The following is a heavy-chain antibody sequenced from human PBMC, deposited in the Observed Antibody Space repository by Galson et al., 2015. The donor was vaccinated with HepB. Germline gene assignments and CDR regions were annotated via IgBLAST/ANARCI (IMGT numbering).Heavy chain of an antibody. Sequence: SLRLSCAASGFTFTDHHMDWVRQAPGKGLEWIGRIGNRGNNYITEYAASAKGRFTFSRDDSKNSLYLQMNSLKTEDTAVYYCARAGYDHGLDVWGQGSTVTVSS. CDR3: ARAGYDHGLDV. CDR1: GFTFTDHH. J-gene: IGHJ6*02. D-gene: IGHD3-3*01. CDR2: IGNRGNNYIT. V-gene: IGHV3-72*01.